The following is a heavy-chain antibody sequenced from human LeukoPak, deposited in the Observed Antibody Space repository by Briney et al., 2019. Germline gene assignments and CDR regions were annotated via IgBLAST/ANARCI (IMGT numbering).Heavy chain of an antibody. V-gene: IGHV3-21*01. CDR1: GFTFSGYS. Sequence: PGGSLRLSCAASGFTFSGYSINWVRQAPGKGLEWVSSISSSSSYIYYADSVKGRFTISRDNAKNSLYLQMNSLRTEDTAVYYCARDLLYYGANLRGSFDSWGQGTLVTVSS. D-gene: IGHD4-23*01. CDR3: ARDLLYYGANLRGSFDS. J-gene: IGHJ5*01. CDR2: ISSSSSYI.